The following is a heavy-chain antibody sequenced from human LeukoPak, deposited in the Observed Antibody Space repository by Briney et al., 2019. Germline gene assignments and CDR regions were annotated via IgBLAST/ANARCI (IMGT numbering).Heavy chain of an antibody. CDR3: ARDSNGSGSYYTPFDY. V-gene: IGHV4-59*01. J-gene: IGHJ4*02. CDR1: GGSISSYY. Sequence: SETLSLTCTVSGGSISSYYWSWIRQPPGKGLEWIGYIYYSESTNYNPSLKSRVTISVDTSKNQFSLKLSSVTAADTAVYYCARDSNGSGSYYTPFDYWGQGTLVTVSS. D-gene: IGHD3-10*01. CDR2: IYYSEST.